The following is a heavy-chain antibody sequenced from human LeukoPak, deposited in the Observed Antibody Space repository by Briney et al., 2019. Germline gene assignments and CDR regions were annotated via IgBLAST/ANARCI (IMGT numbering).Heavy chain of an antibody. D-gene: IGHD3-22*01. J-gene: IGHJ4*02. Sequence: GGSLRLSCAASGFTFSSYSLNWVRQAPGKGLEWVSSISSSSSYIYYADSVKGRFTISRDNAKNSLYLQTNSLRAEDTALYYCARYYDYDSRGYYYYFDYWGQGTLVTVSS. CDR1: GFTFSSYS. CDR3: ARYYDYDSRGYYYYFDY. V-gene: IGHV3-21*01. CDR2: ISSSSSYI.